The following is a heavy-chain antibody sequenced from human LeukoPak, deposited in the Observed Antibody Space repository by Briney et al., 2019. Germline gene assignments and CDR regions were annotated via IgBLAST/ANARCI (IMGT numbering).Heavy chain of an antibody. D-gene: IGHD5-24*01. CDR1: GGSISSYY. CDR3: ARLLGYNSKTPYYFDY. V-gene: IGHV4-59*01. Sequence: SETLSLTCTVSGGSISSYYWSWIRQPPGKGLEWIGYIYYSRSTNYNPSLKSRVTISVDTSKNQFSLKLSSVTAADTAVYYCARLLGYNSKTPYYFDYWGQGTLVTVSS. CDR2: IYYSRST. J-gene: IGHJ4*02.